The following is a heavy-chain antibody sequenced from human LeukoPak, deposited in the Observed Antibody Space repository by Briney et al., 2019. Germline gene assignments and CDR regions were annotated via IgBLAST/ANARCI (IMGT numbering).Heavy chain of an antibody. J-gene: IGHJ3*02. CDR2: ISYDGSNK. CDR3: ARGRYYYDSSGYFPGAFDI. CDR1: GFTFSSYA. V-gene: IGHV3-30-3*01. D-gene: IGHD3-22*01. Sequence: GGSLRLSCAASGFTFSSYAMHWVRQAPGKGLEWVAVISYDGSNKYYADSVKGRFTISRDNSKNTLYLQMNSLRAEDTAVYYCARGRYYYDSSGYFPGAFDIWGQGTMVTVSS.